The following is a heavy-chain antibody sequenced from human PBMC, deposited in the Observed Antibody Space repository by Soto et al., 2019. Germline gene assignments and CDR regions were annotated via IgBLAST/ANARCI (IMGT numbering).Heavy chain of an antibody. D-gene: IGHD6-13*01. CDR1: GFTFSSYG. Sequence: PGGSLRLSSAASGFTFSSYGMHWVRQAPGKGLEWVAVISYDGSNKYYADSVKGRFTISRDNSKNTLYLQMNSLRAEDTAVYYCAQDLEYSSSWYPYYYYYGMDVWGQGTTVTVSS. CDR2: ISYDGSNK. CDR3: AQDLEYSSSWYPYYYYYGMDV. J-gene: IGHJ6*01. V-gene: IGHV3-30*18.